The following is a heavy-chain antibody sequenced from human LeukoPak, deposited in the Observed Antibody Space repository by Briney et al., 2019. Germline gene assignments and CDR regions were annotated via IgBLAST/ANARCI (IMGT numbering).Heavy chain of an antibody. CDR2: ISSSGSTI. Sequence: GGSLRLSCAASGFTFSDYYMSWICQAPGKGLEWVSYISSSGSTIYYADSVKGRFTISRDNAKNSLYLQMNSLRAEDTAVYYCATSTYYYGSGSYYNWGYYYYMDVWGKGTTVTISS. D-gene: IGHD3-10*01. CDR1: GFTFSDYY. J-gene: IGHJ6*03. CDR3: ATSTYYYGSGSYYNWGYYYYMDV. V-gene: IGHV3-11*01.